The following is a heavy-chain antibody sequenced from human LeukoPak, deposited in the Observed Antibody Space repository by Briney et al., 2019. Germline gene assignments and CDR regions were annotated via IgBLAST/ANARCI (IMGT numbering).Heavy chain of an antibody. J-gene: IGHJ5*02. CDR1: GGSISSYY. CDR2: IYYSGST. Sequence: KSSETLSLTCTVSGGSISSYYWSWIRQPPGKGLEWIGYIYYSGSTNYNPSLKSRVTISVDTSKNQFSLKLSSVAAADTAVYYCASLAAAGTLLFDPWGQRTLVTVSS. CDR3: ASLAAAGTLLFDP. D-gene: IGHD6-13*01. V-gene: IGHV4-59*01.